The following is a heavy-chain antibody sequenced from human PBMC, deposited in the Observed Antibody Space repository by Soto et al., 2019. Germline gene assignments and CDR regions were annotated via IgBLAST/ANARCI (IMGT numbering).Heavy chain of an antibody. CDR2: IYYSGST. J-gene: IGHJ4*02. CDR1: GGSISSSSYY. CDR3: ARLGYSSQIDY. V-gene: IGHV4-39*01. Sequence: QLQLQESGPGLVKPSETLSLTCTVSGGSISSSSYYWGWIRQPPGKGLEWIGSIYYSGSTYYNPSLTSRVTISVDTSKNQFSLKLSSVTAADTAVYYCARLGYSSQIDYWGQGTLVTVSS. D-gene: IGHD6-13*01.